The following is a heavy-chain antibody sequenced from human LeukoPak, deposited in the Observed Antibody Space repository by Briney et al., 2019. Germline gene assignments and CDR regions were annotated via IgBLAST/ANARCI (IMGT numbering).Heavy chain of an antibody. D-gene: IGHD4-17*01. J-gene: IGHJ4*02. CDR1: GFTFSNAW. CDR2: IKSKTDGGTT. V-gene: IGHV3-15*01. Sequence: GGSLRLSCAASGFTFSNAWMSWVRQAPGKGLEWVGRIKSKTDGGTTDYAAPVKGRFTISRDDSKNTLYLQTNSLKTEDTAVYYCTTDNRFGRPGGYGDYYFDYWGQGTLVTVSS. CDR3: TTDNRFGRPGGYGDYYFDY.